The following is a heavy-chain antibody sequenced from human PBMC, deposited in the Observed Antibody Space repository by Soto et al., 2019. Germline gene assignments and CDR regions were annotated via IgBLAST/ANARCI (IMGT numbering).Heavy chain of an antibody. CDR1: ALTFSTYG. D-gene: IGHD5-12*01. Sequence: QAQLVESGGGAVQPGTSLRLSCAASALTFSTYGMHWVRQAPGKGPEGVAVISDDGSGTWYADSEKGRFTISRDNSENTLYLQMNSLSPEDSALYYCAKDEGRWLSYLDLWGRGTLVTVSS. V-gene: IGHV3-30*18. CDR3: AKDEGRWLSYLDL. J-gene: IGHJ2*01. CDR2: ISDDGSGT.